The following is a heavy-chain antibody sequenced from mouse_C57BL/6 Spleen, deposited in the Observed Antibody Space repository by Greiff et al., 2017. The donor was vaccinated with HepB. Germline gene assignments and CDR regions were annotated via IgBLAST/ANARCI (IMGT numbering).Heavy chain of an antibody. CDR3: VRGQGLYYGSSYGYFDV. CDR2: IRSKSNNYAT. CDR1: GFSFNTYA. V-gene: IGHV10-1*01. D-gene: IGHD1-1*01. Sequence: DAGGGLVQPKGSLKLSCAASGFSFNTYAMNWVRQAPGKGLEWVARIRSKSNNYATYYADSVKDRFTISRDDSESMLYLQMNNLKTEDTAMYYCVRGQGLYYGSSYGYFDVWGTGTTVTVSS. J-gene: IGHJ1*03.